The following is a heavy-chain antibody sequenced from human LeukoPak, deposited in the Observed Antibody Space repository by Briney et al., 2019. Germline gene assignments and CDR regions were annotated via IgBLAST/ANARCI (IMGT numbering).Heavy chain of an antibody. J-gene: IGHJ4*02. Sequence: SQTLSPTCAISGDSVSSNSAAWDWIRQSPSRGLEWLGRTYYRSRWYNDYAVSVKSRITINPDTSKNQFSLQLNSVTPEDTAVYYCASYSTKTRIFDYWGQGTLVTVSS. CDR3: ASYSTKTRIFDY. V-gene: IGHV6-1*01. CDR1: GDSVSSNSAA. D-gene: IGHD6-13*01. CDR2: TYYRSRWYN.